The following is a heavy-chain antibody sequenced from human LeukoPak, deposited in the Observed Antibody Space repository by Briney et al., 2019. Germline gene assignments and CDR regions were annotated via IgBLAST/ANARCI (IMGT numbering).Heavy chain of an antibody. Sequence: SETLSLTCTVFGGSISSYYWSWIRQPPGKGLEWIGYIYYSGSTNYNPSLKSRVTISVDTSKNQFSLKLSSVTAADTAVYYCARDRYDILTGLNWFDPWGQGTLVTVSS. D-gene: IGHD3-9*01. CDR2: IYYSGST. CDR3: ARDRYDILTGLNWFDP. J-gene: IGHJ5*02. CDR1: GGSISSYY. V-gene: IGHV4-59*01.